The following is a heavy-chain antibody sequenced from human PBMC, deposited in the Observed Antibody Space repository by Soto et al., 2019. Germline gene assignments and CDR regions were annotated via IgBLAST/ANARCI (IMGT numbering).Heavy chain of an antibody. CDR3: ARSEDIFTVYLGGPEYFDH. J-gene: IGHJ1*01. CDR2: NNSGSSYI. CDR1: GFIFSNYS. Sequence: YCAASGFIFSNYSMYLVREPPGKGVGMVSINNSGSSYIYYADSGKGGFTISRDSTKTSLYLQMNSVRAEAAALYYCARSEDIFTVYLGGPEYFDHWGQGTLVTVSS. D-gene: IGHD3-9*01. V-gene: IGHV3-21*01.